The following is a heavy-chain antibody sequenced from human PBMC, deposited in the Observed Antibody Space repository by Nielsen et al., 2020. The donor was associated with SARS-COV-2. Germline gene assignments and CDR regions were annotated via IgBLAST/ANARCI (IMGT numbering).Heavy chain of an antibody. CDR3: AKDISPIAVAGKGDYFDY. V-gene: IGHV3-9*01. J-gene: IGHJ4*02. CDR2: ISWNSGSI. D-gene: IGHD6-19*01. Sequence: SLKISCAASGFRFEDYAMHWVRQAPGKGLEWVSGISWNSGSIGYADSVKGRFTISRDNAKNSLYLQMNSLRAEDTALYYCAKDISPIAVAGKGDYFDYWGQGTLVTVSS. CDR1: GFRFEDYA.